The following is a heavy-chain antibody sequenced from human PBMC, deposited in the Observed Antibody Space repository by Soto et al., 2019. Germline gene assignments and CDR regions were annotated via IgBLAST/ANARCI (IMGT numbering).Heavy chain of an antibody. V-gene: IGHV1-18*01. D-gene: IGHD4-17*01. CDR2: ISAYNGNT. CDR3: ARLLGYGDEFP. CDR1: GGTFSSYT. J-gene: IGHJ5*02. Sequence: ASVKVSCKASGGTFSSYTISWVRQAPGQGLEWMGWISAYNGNTNYAQKLQGRVTMTTDTSTSTAYMELRSLRSDDTAVYYCARLLGYGDEFPWGQGTLVTVSS.